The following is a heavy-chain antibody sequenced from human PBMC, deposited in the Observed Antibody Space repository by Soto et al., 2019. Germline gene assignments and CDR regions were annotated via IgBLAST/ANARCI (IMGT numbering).Heavy chain of an antibody. D-gene: IGHD3-3*01. V-gene: IGHV3-21*01. CDR2: ISSAGSYI. CDR1: EFTFSSYS. Sequence: GGSLRLSCAASEFTFSSYSMSWVRQAPGKGLEWVSSISSAGSYIYYADSVKGRFTISRDNAKNSLYLQMNSLRAEDTAVYYCARAQPDYYFDYWGQGTLVTVSS. CDR3: ARAQPDYYFDY. J-gene: IGHJ4*02.